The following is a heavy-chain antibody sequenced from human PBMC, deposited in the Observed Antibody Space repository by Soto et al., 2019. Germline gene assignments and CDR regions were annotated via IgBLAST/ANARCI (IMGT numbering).Heavy chain of an antibody. Sequence: ASVKVSCKASGYTFTSYGISWVRQAPGQGLEWMGWISAYNGNTNYAQKLQGRVTMTTDTSTSTAYMELRSLRSDDTAVYYCARDFDDILTGYANDYWGQGTLVTVSS. CDR2: ISAYNGNT. V-gene: IGHV1-18*01. CDR3: ARDFDDILTGYANDY. D-gene: IGHD3-9*01. J-gene: IGHJ4*02. CDR1: GYTFTSYG.